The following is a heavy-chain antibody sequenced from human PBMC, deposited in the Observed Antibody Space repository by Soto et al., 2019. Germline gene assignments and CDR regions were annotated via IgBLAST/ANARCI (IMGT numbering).Heavy chain of an antibody. CDR1: GYTFTTYG. Sequence: QVQLVQSGAEVKKPGASVKVSCKASGYTFTTYGISWVRQAPGQGLEWMGWISAYRGSTKFAQKLQGRVTMTTDTPTTAAYLELRSRTSDDTAVYYCARDFTKSSSWPYYLDYWGQGTLVTVSS. CDR3: ARDFTKSSSWPYYLDY. J-gene: IGHJ4*02. V-gene: IGHV1-18*01. D-gene: IGHD6-13*01. CDR2: ISAYRGST.